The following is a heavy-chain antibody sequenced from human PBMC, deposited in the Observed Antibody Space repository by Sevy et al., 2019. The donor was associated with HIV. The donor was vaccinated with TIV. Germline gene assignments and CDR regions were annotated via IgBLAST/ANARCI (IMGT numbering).Heavy chain of an antibody. CDR3: ARANLDSSGSYDAFDI. CDR1: GFTFITYT. D-gene: IGHD3-22*01. CDR2: IGISSPYI. Sequence: GGSLRLSCAASGFTFITYTMNWVRQAPGKGLEWVSSIGISSPYIYYADSVKGRFTISRDNAKNSLYLQMNSLRAEDMAVYYCARANLDSSGSYDAFDIWGQGTMVTVSS. J-gene: IGHJ3*02. V-gene: IGHV3-21*01.